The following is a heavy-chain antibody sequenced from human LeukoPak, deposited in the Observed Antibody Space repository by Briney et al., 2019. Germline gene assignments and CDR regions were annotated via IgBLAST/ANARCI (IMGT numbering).Heavy chain of an antibody. Sequence: PSETLSLTCTVSGGSISSSSYYWGWIRQPPGKGLEWIGIIYYSGSTYYNPSLKSRVTLSVDTSKNQFSLKLSSVTAADTAVYYCARPCVEMATIENCIDYWGQGTLVTVSS. V-gene: IGHV4-39*01. J-gene: IGHJ4*02. CDR1: GGSISSSSYY. D-gene: IGHD5-24*01. CDR2: IYYSGST. CDR3: ARPCVEMATIENCIDY.